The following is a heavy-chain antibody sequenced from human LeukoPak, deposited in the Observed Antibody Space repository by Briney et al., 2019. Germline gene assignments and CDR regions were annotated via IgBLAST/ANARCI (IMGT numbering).Heavy chain of an antibody. CDR1: GYTLTELS. J-gene: IGHJ2*01. CDR2: FDPEDGET. V-gene: IGHV1-24*01. CDR3: ATGWTSGYVWYFDL. D-gene: IGHD3-22*01. Sequence: ASVKVSCKVSGYTLTELSMHWVRQAPGKGLEWMGGFDPEDGETIYAQKFQGRVTMTEDTSTDTAYMELSSLRPEDTAVYYCATGWTSGYVWYFDLWGRGTLVTVSS.